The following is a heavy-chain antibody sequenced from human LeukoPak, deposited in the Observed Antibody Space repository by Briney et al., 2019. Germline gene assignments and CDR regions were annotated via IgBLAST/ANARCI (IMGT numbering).Heavy chain of an antibody. CDR2: SYPGDSDT. CDR1: GYSFTTYW. Sequence: GESLNISCKGSGYSFTTYWIGWVRQMPGRGLEWMGISYPGDSDTRYSPSFQGQVTISADKSISTAYLQWSSLKASDTAMYYCARQFRDSSGYYSYYFDYWGQGTLVTVSS. D-gene: IGHD3-22*01. J-gene: IGHJ4*02. CDR3: ARQFRDSSGYYSYYFDY. V-gene: IGHV5-51*01.